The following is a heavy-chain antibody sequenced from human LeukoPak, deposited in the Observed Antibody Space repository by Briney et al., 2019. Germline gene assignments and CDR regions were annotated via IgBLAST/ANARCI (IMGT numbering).Heavy chain of an antibody. Sequence: GGSLRLSCAASGFTFNNYGMHWVRQAPGKGLEWVAFIRYNGNNQYYADSVKGRFTISRDNSKNTLYLQMNSLRAEDTAVYYCAKDGSIAVAGHSYYYYMDVWGKGTTVTVSS. CDR1: GFTFNNYG. CDR2: IRYNGNNQ. V-gene: IGHV3-30*02. D-gene: IGHD6-19*01. CDR3: AKDGSIAVAGHSYYYYMDV. J-gene: IGHJ6*03.